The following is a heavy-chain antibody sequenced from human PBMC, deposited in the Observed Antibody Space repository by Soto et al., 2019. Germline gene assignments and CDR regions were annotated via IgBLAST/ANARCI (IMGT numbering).Heavy chain of an antibody. CDR2: IIPILGIA. Sequence: QVQLVQSGAEVKKPGSSVKVSCKASEGTFSSYTISWVRQAPGQGLEWMGRIIPILGIANYAQKFQGRVTITADKSTSTAYMELISLISEDTAVYYCARDPSAGDSAGYWGQGTLVTVSS. CDR3: ARDPSAGDSAGY. J-gene: IGHJ4*02. D-gene: IGHD2-21*01. CDR1: EGTFSSYT. V-gene: IGHV1-69*08.